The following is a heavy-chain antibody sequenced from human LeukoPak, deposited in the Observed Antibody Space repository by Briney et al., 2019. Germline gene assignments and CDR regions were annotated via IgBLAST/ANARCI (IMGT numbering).Heavy chain of an antibody. V-gene: IGHV3-21*01. D-gene: IGHD2-15*01. CDR2: ISSGGSYI. CDR1: GFTFSRHS. CDR3: AKCSGGSCYQSDDF. Sequence: PGGSLRLSCAASGFTFSRHSMNWVRQAPGKGLEWVSSISSGGSYIYYGDSVKGRFTISRDNAKNSSYLQMNSLRAEDTAVYYCAKCSGGSCYQSDDFWGQGTLVTVSS. J-gene: IGHJ4*02.